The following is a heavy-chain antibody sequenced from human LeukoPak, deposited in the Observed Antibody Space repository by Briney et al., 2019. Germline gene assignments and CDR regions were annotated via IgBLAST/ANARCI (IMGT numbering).Heavy chain of an antibody. CDR2: IYHSGST. CDR3: ARGEQWLVPLPDY. J-gene: IGHJ4*02. V-gene: IGHV4-30-2*01. CDR1: GGSISSGGYY. D-gene: IGHD6-19*01. Sequence: PSETLSLTCTVSGGSISSGGYYWSWIRQPPGKGLEWIGYIYHSGSTYYNPSLKSRVTISVDRSKNQFSLKLSSVTAADTAVYYCARGEQWLVPLPDYWGQGTLVTVTS.